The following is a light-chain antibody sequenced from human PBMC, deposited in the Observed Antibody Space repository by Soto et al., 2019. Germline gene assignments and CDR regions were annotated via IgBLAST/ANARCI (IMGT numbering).Light chain of an antibody. CDR1: QGVGST. V-gene: IGKV3-20*01. Sequence: ELVLTQSPATLSVSPGERATLSCRASQGVGSTLAWYQQEPGRAPRLLIYGAGSRATGIPDRFSGSGSGTDFILTISRLEPEDFAVYYCQQYGSTPVTFGQGTKVEI. CDR3: QQYGSTPVT. J-gene: IGKJ1*01. CDR2: GAG.